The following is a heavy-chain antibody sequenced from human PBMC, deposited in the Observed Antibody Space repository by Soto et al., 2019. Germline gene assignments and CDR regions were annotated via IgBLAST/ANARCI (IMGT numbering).Heavy chain of an antibody. Sequence: GASVKVSCKASGYTFTGYYMHWVRQAPGQGLEWMGWINPNSGGTNYAQKFQGRVTMTRDTSISTAYMELSRLRSDDTAVYYCARDTSSSGWYSFDYWGQGTLVTVSS. CDR2: INPNSGGT. V-gene: IGHV1-2*02. CDR3: ARDTSSSGWYSFDY. CDR1: GYTFTGYY. J-gene: IGHJ4*02. D-gene: IGHD6-19*01.